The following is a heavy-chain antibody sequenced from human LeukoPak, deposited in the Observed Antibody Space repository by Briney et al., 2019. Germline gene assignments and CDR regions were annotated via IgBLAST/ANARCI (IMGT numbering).Heavy chain of an antibody. D-gene: IGHD5-24*01. V-gene: IGHV1-2*02. Sequence: ASVKVSCKASGYTLTGYYMHTVPQSAGQERKGMGWINTNSGGTNYAQKFQGRVTMARDTSISTAYMELSRLRSDDTDVYYCARAAEMATIGMNYWGQGTLVTVSS. CDR1: GYTLTGYY. CDR2: INTNSGGT. CDR3: ARAAEMATIGMNY. J-gene: IGHJ4*02.